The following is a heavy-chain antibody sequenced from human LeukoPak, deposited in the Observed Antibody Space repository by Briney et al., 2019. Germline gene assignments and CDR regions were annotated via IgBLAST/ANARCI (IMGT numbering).Heavy chain of an antibody. CDR2: IYSDNT. J-gene: IGHJ4*02. V-gene: IGHV3-53*01. D-gene: IGHD3-22*01. CDR1: GFTVSSNS. CDR3: ARGTMIVVVINFDY. Sequence: QPGGSLRLSCTVSGFTVSSNSMSWVRQAPGKGLEWVSFIYSDNTHYSDSVKGRFTISRDNSKNTLYLQMNSLRAEDTAVYYCARGTMIVVVINFDYWGQGTLVTVSS.